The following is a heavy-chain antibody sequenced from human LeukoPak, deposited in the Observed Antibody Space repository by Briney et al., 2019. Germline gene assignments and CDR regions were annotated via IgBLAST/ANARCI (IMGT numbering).Heavy chain of an antibody. D-gene: IGHD1-1*01. CDR1: GFTFSSYA. Sequence: GGSMRLSCAASGFTFSSYAMSWDRQPQGKGLEWVSSISGSDGTTYYADSVKGRFTISRDNSKYTLSLQMNSLRTEDTAVYYCAKVDNWKYGHHDFWGQGTLVTVSS. J-gene: IGHJ4*02. CDR2: ISGSDGTT. CDR3: AKVDNWKYGHHDF. V-gene: IGHV3-23*01.